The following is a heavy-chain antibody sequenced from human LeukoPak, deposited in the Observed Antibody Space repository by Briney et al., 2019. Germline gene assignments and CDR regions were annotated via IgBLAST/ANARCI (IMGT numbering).Heavy chain of an antibody. J-gene: IGHJ5*02. CDR1: GGTVSRYP. D-gene: IGHD2-2*02. CDR2: IIPIFGTA. CDR3: ARDRPGRYCSTISCYSASPFDP. V-gene: IGHV1-69*13. Sequence: GASVKVSCKASGGTVSRYPISWVRQAPGQGLEWMGGIIPIFGTANYAQKFQGRVTITADESTSTAYMELSSLRSEDTAVYYCARDRPGRYCSTISCYSASPFDPWGQGILVTVSS.